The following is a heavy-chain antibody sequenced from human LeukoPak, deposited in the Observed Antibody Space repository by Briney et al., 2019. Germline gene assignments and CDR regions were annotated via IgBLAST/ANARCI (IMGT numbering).Heavy chain of an antibody. V-gene: IGHV1-2*02. CDR1: GYTFTGYY. J-gene: IGHJ4*02. Sequence: ASVKVSCKASGYTFTGYYMHWVRQAPGQGLEWMGWINPNSGGTNYAQKFQDRVTMTRDTPISTAYMELSRLRSDDTAVYYCARGPLWFGELVDYWGQGTLVTVSS. CDR3: ARGPLWFGELVDY. CDR2: INPNSGGT. D-gene: IGHD3-10*01.